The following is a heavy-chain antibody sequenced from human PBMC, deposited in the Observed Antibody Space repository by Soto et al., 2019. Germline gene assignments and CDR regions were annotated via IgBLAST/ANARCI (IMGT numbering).Heavy chain of an antibody. CDR3: ARARLGVATIGDYYYGMDV. CDR2: IIPIFCTA. D-gene: IGHD5-12*01. Sequence: VKVSCKASGGTFSSYAISWVRQAPGQGLEWMGGIIPIFCTANYAQKFQGRVTITADKSTSTAYMELSSLRSEDTAVYYCARARLGVATIGDYYYGMDVWGQGTTVTVSS. CDR1: GGTFSSYA. V-gene: IGHV1-69*06. J-gene: IGHJ6*02.